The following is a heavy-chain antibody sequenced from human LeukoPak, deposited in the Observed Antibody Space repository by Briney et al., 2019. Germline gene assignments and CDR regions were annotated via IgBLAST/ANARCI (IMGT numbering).Heavy chain of an antibody. CDR1: GGSISSYY. CDR3: ARHRFGHLFDT. V-gene: IGHV4-59*08. CDR2: IYYSGST. D-gene: IGHD3-16*01. Sequence: SETLSLTCTVSGGSISSYYWSWIRQPPGKGLEWIGYIYYSGSTNYNPSLKSRVTISVDTSKNQFSLKLSSVTAADTAVYYCARHRFGHLFDTWGQGTLVTVSS. J-gene: IGHJ4*02.